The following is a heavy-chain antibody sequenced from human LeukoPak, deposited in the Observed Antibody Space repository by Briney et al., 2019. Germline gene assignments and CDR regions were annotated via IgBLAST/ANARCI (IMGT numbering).Heavy chain of an antibody. D-gene: IGHD7-27*01. J-gene: IGHJ6*02. CDR3: ARVGPWGQLYYYYGMDV. CDR2: ISGSGGST. V-gene: IGHV3-23*01. CDR1: GFTFSSYA. Sequence: PGGPLRLSCAASGFTFSSYAMSWVRQAPGKGLEWVSAISGSGGSTYYADSVKGRFTISRDNSKNTLYLQMNSLRAEDTAVYYCARVGPWGQLYYYYGMDVWGQGTTVTVSS.